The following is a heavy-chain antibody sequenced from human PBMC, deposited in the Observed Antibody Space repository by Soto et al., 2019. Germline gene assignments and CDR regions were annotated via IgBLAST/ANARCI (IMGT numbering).Heavy chain of an antibody. D-gene: IGHD3-22*01. CDR2: IWYDGSNE. J-gene: IGHJ3*02. Sequence: QVQLVESGGGVVQPGRSLRLSCSASGFTFSSYGMHWVRQAPGKGLEWVAVIWYDGSNEYYADSVKGRLTISRDNSKNTLYLQMNSLRAEDTAVYSCARDSSGYYYRVGAFDIWGQGTMVTVSS. CDR1: GFTFSSYG. V-gene: IGHV3-33*01. CDR3: ARDSSGYYYRVGAFDI.